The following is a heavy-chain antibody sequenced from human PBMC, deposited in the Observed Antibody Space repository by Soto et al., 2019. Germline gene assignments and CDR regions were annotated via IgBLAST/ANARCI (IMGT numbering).Heavy chain of an antibody. J-gene: IGHJ4*02. CDR2: INGDGSGT. V-gene: IGHV3-74*01. D-gene: IGHD3-3*01. CDR1: GFTFSGSW. Sequence: EVQLVESGGGLVQPGGSLRLSCAASGFTFSGSWMHWVRQAPGKGLVWVSHINGDGSGTSYADFVKGRFTISRDNAKNTLCLQMNGLRAEDTAVYYCARGIFGAGTANDYWGQGTLVTVSS. CDR3: ARGIFGAGTANDY.